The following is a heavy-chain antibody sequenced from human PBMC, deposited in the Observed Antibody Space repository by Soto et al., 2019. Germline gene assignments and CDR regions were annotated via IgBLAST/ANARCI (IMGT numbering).Heavy chain of an antibody. CDR3: ARVLGGLAHYYCYGMDV. D-gene: IGHD3-16*01. CDR1: GYSFTSYW. Sequence: LGESLKISCKGSGYSFTSYWISWVRQMPGKGLEWMGRIDPSDSYTNYSPSFQGHVTISADKSISTAYLQWSSLKASDTAMYYCARVLGGLAHYYCYGMDVWGQGTTVTVSS. CDR2: IDPSDSYT. V-gene: IGHV5-10-1*01. J-gene: IGHJ6*02.